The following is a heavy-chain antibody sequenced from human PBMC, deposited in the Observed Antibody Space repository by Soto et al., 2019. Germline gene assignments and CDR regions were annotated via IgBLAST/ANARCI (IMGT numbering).Heavy chain of an antibody. CDR3: ARDRGGPPLRYYYGMDV. D-gene: IGHD2-15*01. CDR1: RFPFSSYG. Sequence: PGGSLSLSCAASRFPFSSYGMHWVRQAPGKGLEWVAVIWYDGTNKYYADSVKGRFTISRDNSKNTLYLQMNSLRAEDTAVYYCARDRGGPPLRYYYGMDVWGQGTTVTVSS. J-gene: IGHJ6*02. CDR2: IWYDGTNK. V-gene: IGHV3-33*08.